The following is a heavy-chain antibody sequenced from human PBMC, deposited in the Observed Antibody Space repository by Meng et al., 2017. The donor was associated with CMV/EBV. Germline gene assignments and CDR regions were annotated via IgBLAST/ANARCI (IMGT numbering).Heavy chain of an antibody. CDR3: ARGDYGDYVNDY. J-gene: IGHJ4*02. CDR2: IYSGGST. CDR1: GFTVSSNY. D-gene: IGHD4-17*01. Sequence: GGSLRLSCAASGFTVSSNYMSWVRQAPGKGLEWVSVIYSGGSTYYADSVKGQFTISRDNSKNTLYLQMNSLRAEDTAVYYCARGDYGDYVNDYWGQGTLVTVSS. V-gene: IGHV3-66*02.